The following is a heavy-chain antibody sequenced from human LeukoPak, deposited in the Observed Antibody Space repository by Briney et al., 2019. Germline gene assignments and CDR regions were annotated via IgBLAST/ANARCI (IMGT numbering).Heavy chain of an antibody. CDR1: GFTFSDYY. Sequence: GGSLRLSCAASGFTFSDYYMSWIRQAPGKGLEWVSYISSSGSTIYYADSVKGRFTISRDNAKNSVYLEMNSLKVEDTAVYYCARNYGDHRNFDYWGQGTLVTVSS. CDR2: ISSSGSTI. J-gene: IGHJ4*02. V-gene: IGHV3-11*04. D-gene: IGHD4-17*01. CDR3: ARNYGDHRNFDY.